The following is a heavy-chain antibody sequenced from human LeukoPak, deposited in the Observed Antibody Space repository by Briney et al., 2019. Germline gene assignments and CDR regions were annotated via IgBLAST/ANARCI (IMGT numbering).Heavy chain of an antibody. CDR2: ISAYNGNT. Sequence: GASVKVSCKASGYTFTSYGISWVRQAPGQGLEWMGWISAYNGNTNYAQKLQGRVTMTTDTSTSTAYMELRSLRSDDTAVYYCAMLVVPAAIRYYYYYYMDVWGKGTTATVSS. V-gene: IGHV1-18*01. CDR3: AMLVVPAAIRYYYYYYMDV. D-gene: IGHD2-2*01. J-gene: IGHJ6*03. CDR1: GYTFTSYG.